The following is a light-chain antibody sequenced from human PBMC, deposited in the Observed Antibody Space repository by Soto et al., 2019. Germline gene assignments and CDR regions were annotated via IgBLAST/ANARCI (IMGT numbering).Light chain of an antibody. CDR3: QQYNNWPWT. V-gene: IGKV3-15*01. J-gene: IGKJ1*01. CDR1: QSVGSD. CDR2: GAS. Sequence: EIVMTQSPATLSVSPGERATLSCRASQSVGSDLAWYQQKPGQAPRLLIYGASTRATGFPARFSGSGSGTEFTLTISSLQSEDFAVYYCQQYNNWPWTFGQGTKVDSK.